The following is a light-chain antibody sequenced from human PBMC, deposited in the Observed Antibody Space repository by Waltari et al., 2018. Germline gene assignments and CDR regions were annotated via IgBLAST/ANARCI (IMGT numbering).Light chain of an antibody. V-gene: IGKV2-30*02. J-gene: IGKJ3*01. CDR3: FQGTHWPPA. CDR2: KVS. Sequence: DVGLTPSPLSLPVPLGQSAAIPYRSTQRLVHSDGNTYFNWFQQRPGHSPRRLIYKVSSRYSGVPDRFSGSGSGTDFTLTISRVEAEDVGVYYCFQGTHWPPAFGPGTKVDIK. CDR1: QRLVHSDGNTY.